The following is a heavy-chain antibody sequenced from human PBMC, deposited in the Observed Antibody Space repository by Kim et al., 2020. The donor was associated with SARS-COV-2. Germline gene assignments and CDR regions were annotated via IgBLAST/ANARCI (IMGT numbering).Heavy chain of an antibody. Sequence: ASVKVSCKASGYTFTDSGINWVRQAPGQEPEWMGWIGAYNGNTNYVQKLQDRVIMTTDTDTSTAYMELRSLRSDDTAVYFCARDSAVESSGDYYYYMDVWGARATVTVSS. CDR3: ARDSAVESSGDYYYYMDV. CDR1: GYTFTDSG. D-gene: IGHD1-1*01. CDR2: IGAYNGNT. J-gene: IGHJ6*03. V-gene: IGHV1-18*01.